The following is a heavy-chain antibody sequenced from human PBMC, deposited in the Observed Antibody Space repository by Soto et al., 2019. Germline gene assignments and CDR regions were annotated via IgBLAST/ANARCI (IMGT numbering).Heavy chain of an antibody. CDR3: AREGGRYSYDMFDY. D-gene: IGHD5-18*01. V-gene: IGHV4-59*01. J-gene: IGHJ4*02. Sequence: SETLSLTCIVSGGSISSYYWGWIRVPPGKGLEWIGFIHHSGTTTYNPSLKSRVTISLDTPKNQFSLTLTSVTAADTAVYYCAREGGRYSYDMFDYWGQGTLVTVSS. CDR1: GGSISSYY. CDR2: IHHSGTT.